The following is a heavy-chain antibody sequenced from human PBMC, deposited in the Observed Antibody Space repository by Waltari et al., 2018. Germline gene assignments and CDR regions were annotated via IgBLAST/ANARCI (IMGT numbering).Heavy chain of an antibody. J-gene: IGHJ4*02. D-gene: IGHD3-3*01. CDR3: ARVKFLEWLPQPAVLDY. CDR2: MNSGGTGT. CDR1: GFAFSSYW. Sequence: EVQLVESGGGLVQPGGSLRLSCAASGFAFSSYWMHWVRQGPGKGRVGVARMNSGGTGTIYADSVKGRFTISRDNAKNTLHLQMNSLRVEDTAVYYCARVKFLEWLPQPAVLDYWGQGSLVTVSS. V-gene: IGHV3-74*01.